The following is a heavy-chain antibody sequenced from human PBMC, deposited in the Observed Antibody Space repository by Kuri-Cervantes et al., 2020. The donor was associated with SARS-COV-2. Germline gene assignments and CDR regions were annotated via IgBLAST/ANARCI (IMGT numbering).Heavy chain of an antibody. CDR1: GYSFTTYW. V-gene: IGHV5-51*01. Sequence: GGSLRPSCQGSGYSFTTYWIGWVRQMPGKGLEWMGIIYPGDSDTRYSPSFQGQVTISADKSISTAFLQWSSLKASDTAIYYCARRAYDVQVDYYDMDVWGKGTTVTVSS. J-gene: IGHJ6*03. D-gene: IGHD3-3*01. CDR2: IYPGDSDT. CDR3: ARRAYDVQVDYYDMDV.